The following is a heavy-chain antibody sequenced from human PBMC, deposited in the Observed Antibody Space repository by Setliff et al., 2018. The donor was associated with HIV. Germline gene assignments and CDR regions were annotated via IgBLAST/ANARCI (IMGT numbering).Heavy chain of an antibody. CDR3: ARVLAAYDY. CDR2: IYYTGST. D-gene: IGHD3-3*02. J-gene: IGHJ4*02. CDR1: GGSIRSSNYY. V-gene: IGHV4-39*01. Sequence: SETLSLTCTVSGGSIRSSNYYWGWIRQPPGKGLEWIGHIYYTGSTYYNPSLKSRVTISVDTSKNQFSLELSSVATTDTAVYYCARVLAAYDYWGQGTLVTVSS.